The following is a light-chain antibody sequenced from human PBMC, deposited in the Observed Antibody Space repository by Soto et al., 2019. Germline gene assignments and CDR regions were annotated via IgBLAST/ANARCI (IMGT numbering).Light chain of an antibody. CDR1: HSISNY. CDR3: PQTFSPPYT. CDR2: VAS. Sequence: DLQMTQSISSLSASVGDTVTITCRASHSISNYLSWYQQKQVKAPKFLIYVASTLHRGVPSRFSGSGSWTDFTLTISSLQPEAVATYYCPQTFSPPYTFGQGTKLEIK. V-gene: IGKV1-39*01. J-gene: IGKJ2*01.